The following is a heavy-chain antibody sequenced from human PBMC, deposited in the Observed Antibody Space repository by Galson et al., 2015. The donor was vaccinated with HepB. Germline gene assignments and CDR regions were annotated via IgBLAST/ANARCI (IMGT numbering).Heavy chain of an antibody. J-gene: IGHJ4*01. CDR2: INPSGGST. CDR3: ARDYGEYFDY. Sequence: SVKVSCKASGYTFTSYYMHWVRQAPGQGLEWMGMINPSGGSTSYAQKFQGRVTMTGDTSTSTAYMELSSLRSEDTAVYYCARDYGEYFDYWGQGTLVTVSS. D-gene: IGHD3-10*01. CDR1: GYTFTSYY. V-gene: IGHV1-46*01.